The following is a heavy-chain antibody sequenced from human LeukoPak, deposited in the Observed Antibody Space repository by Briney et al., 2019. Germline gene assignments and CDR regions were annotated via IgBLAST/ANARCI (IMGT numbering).Heavy chain of an antibody. CDR2: ISAYNGNT. CDR1: GYTFTSYG. D-gene: IGHD3-22*01. J-gene: IGHJ4*02. CDR3: ARDRDDSSGYYFPYFDY. Sequence: ASVKVSCKASGYTFTSYGISWVRQAPGQGLEWMGWISAYNGNTNYAQKLQGRVTMTTDTSTSTAYMELRSLRSDDTAVYYCARDRDDSSGYYFPYFDYWGQGTLVTVSS. V-gene: IGHV1-18*01.